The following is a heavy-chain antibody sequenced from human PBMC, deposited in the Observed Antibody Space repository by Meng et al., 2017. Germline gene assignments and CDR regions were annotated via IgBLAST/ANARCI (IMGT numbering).Heavy chain of an antibody. Sequence: QGHVVESGGGLVKPGGSLIPSCAASGFSFNDHYMSWIRQAPGKGLEWVSYISSSSSTIYYADSVKGRFTISRDNTKNSLYLQMNSLRAEDTAVYYCARGMMDGQWLVEFDNWGQGTLVTVSS. CDR2: ISSSSSTI. CDR3: ARGMMDGQWLVEFDN. CDR1: GFSFNDHY. D-gene: IGHD6-19*01. V-gene: IGHV3-11*01. J-gene: IGHJ4*02.